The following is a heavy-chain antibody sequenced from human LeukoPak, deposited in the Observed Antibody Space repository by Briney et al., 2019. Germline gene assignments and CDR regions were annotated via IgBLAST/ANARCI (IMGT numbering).Heavy chain of an antibody. D-gene: IGHD5-12*01. CDR3: ARAASPYHWLRFFYFDY. CDR2: MNPNSGNT. V-gene: IGHV1-8*01. J-gene: IGHJ4*02. CDR1: GYTFTSYD. Sequence: ASVKVSCKASGYTFTSYDINWVRQATGQGLEWMGWMNPNSGNTGYAQKFQGRVTMTRNTSISTAYMELSSLRAEDTAMYYCARAASPYHWLRFFYFDYWGPGTLVTVSS.